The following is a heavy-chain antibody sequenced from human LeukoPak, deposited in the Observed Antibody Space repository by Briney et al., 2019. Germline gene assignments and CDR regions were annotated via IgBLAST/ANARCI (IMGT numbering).Heavy chain of an antibody. Sequence: ASVKVSCKASGYIFTDYHMHWVRQAPGQGLEWMGRISPNSGGTDYAQNFQGRVTMTRDTSITTAYMELSRLRSDDTAVYYCAGAVRFGELLSLANWFDSWGQGTLVTVSS. CDR2: ISPNSGGT. CDR1: GYIFTDYH. CDR3: AGAVRFGELLSLANWFDS. D-gene: IGHD3-10*01. V-gene: IGHV1-2*06. J-gene: IGHJ5*01.